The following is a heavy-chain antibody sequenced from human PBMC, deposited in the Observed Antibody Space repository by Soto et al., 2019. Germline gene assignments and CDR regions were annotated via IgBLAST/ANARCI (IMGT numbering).Heavy chain of an antibody. CDR1: GGTFSSYA. V-gene: IGHV1-69*13. Sequence: SVKVSCKASGGTFSSYAISWVRQAPGQGLEWMGGIIPIFGTANYAQKFQGRVTITADESTSTAYMELSSLRSEDTAVYYCARVWVRGLELSRTMVRFGAFDIWGQGTMVTVSS. CDR2: IIPIFGTA. D-gene: IGHD3-10*01. J-gene: IGHJ3*02. CDR3: ARVWVRGLELSRTMVRFGAFDI.